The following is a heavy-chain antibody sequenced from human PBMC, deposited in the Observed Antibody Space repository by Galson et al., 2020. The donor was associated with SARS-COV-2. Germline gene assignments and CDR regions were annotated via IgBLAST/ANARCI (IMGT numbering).Heavy chain of an antibody. D-gene: IGHD3-10*01. CDR3: ARSPPASTSGTSIYFDY. J-gene: IGHJ4*02. CDR2: LDTSSTYI. V-gene: IGHV3-21*01. Sequence: AGSLKISCAASGFAFSSYTMNWVRQAPGKGLEWVASLDTSSTYIYHADSLKGRFTISRDNAENSLYLQMNSLRAEDTAVYYCARSPPASTSGTSIYFDYWGQGTQVTVS. CDR1: GFAFSSYT.